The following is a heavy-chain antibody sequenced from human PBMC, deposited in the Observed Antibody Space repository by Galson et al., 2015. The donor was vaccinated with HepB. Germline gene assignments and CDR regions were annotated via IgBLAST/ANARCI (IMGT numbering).Heavy chain of an antibody. CDR2: IYYSGST. Sequence: TLSLTCTVSGGSISSYYWSWIRQPPGKGLAWIGYIYYSGSTNYNPSLKSRVTISVDTSKNQFSLKLSSVTAADTAVYYCARRSDYDIDANPSYWYFDLWGRGTLVTVSS. CDR3: ARRSDYDIDANPSYWYFDL. CDR1: GGSISSYY. V-gene: IGHV4-59*08. D-gene: IGHD4-17*01. J-gene: IGHJ2*01.